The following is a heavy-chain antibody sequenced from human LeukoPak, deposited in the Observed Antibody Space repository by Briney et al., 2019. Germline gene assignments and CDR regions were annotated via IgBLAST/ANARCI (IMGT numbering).Heavy chain of an antibody. CDR3: AKVVTGYYFGAYY. J-gene: IGHJ4*02. Sequence: GGSLRLSCAASGFTFSSYGVSWVRQAPGKGLEWVSAISGSGGSTYYADSVKGRFTISRDNSKNTLYLQMNSLRAEDTAVYYCAKVVTGYYFGAYYWGQGTLVTVSS. CDR1: GFTFSSYG. CDR2: ISGSGGST. D-gene: IGHD3-9*01. V-gene: IGHV3-23*01.